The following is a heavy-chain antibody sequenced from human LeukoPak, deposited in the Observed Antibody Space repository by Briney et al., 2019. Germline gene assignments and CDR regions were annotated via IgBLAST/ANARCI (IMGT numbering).Heavy chain of an antibody. CDR1: DYSISSGYY. CDR2: IYHSGST. J-gene: IGHJ6*02. V-gene: IGHV4-38-2*02. CDR3: ARGDYGDYVSTYYYYGMDV. D-gene: IGHD4-17*01. Sequence: SETLSLTCTVSDYSISSGYYWGWIRQPPGKGLEWIGSIYHSGSTYYSPSLKSRVTISLDTSKNQFSLKVNSLTAADTAVYYCARGDYGDYVSTYYYYGMDVWGQGTTVTVSS.